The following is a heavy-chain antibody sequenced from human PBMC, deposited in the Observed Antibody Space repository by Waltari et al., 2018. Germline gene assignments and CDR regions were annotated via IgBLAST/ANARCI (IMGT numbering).Heavy chain of an antibody. D-gene: IGHD3-16*02. Sequence: QVQLQESGPGLVKPSETLSLTCAVSGYSISSGYYWGWIRQPPGKGLEWIGSIYHSGSTYYNPSLKSRVTISVDTSKNQFSLKLSSVTAADTAVYYCARDSIMITFGGVIADAFVIWGQGTMVTVSS. CDR2: IYHSGST. V-gene: IGHV4-38-2*02. CDR1: GYSISSGYY. J-gene: IGHJ3*02. CDR3: ARDSIMITFGGVIADAFVI.